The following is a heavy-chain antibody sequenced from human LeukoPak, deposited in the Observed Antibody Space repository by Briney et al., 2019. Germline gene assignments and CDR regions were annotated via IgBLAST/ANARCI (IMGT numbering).Heavy chain of an antibody. CDR3: ARSYDFRSGPPFDP. CDR1: GYTFTGHY. CDR2: INPNSGGT. Sequence: ASVKVSCKASGYTFTGHYMHWVRQAPGQGLEWMGWINPNSGGTKYAQKFHGRVTLTRDTSISTAYMELSRLRCDDTAVYYCARSYDFRSGPPFDPCAQGTAISVSS. V-gene: IGHV1-2*02. J-gene: IGHJ5*02. D-gene: IGHD3-3*01.